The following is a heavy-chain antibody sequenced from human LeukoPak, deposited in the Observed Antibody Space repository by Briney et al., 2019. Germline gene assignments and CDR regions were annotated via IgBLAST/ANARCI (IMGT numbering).Heavy chain of an antibody. CDR1: GFTFTTYA. V-gene: IGHV3-23*01. CDR2: ISADGRRS. J-gene: IGHJ4*02. CDR3: AKGSSGCDY. D-gene: IGHD6-19*01. Sequence: GGSLRLSCVASGFTFTTYALSWVRQAPGEGLEWVSTISADGRRSNYADSVKGRFTISRDTSKNTLYLQMNSLRAEDTAVYYCAKGSSGCDYWGQGTLVTVSS.